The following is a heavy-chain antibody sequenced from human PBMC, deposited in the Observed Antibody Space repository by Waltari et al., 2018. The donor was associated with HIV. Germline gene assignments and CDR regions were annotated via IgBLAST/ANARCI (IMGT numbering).Heavy chain of an antibody. CDR2: INIDGSDT. Sequence: VQLVESGGKLVKPGGCTRASCADAGFNVRRYGMHWLRHVTGKGLVWVSHINIDGSDTSYLESVKGRFTISRDNANNTLYLQMNNLRVEDTAMYFCTRDLSTYGHEFDYWGQGTLVTVAS. D-gene: IGHD2-2*01. J-gene: IGHJ4*02. CDR3: TRDLSTYGHEFDY. CDR1: GFNVRRYG. V-gene: IGHV3-74*01.